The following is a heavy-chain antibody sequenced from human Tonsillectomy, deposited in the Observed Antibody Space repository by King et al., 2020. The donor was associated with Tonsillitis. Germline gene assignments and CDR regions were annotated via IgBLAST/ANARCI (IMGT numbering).Heavy chain of an antibody. Sequence: QLVQSGTEVKKPGASVRVSCEASGYTFTSYYIHWVRQAPGQGLEWMGLINPNDDSTTYAQKFQGRVTMTRDTSTSTVYMELSNLRSEDTAVYYCARPLFSGNYWDFGYWGQGILVTVSS. J-gene: IGHJ4*01. V-gene: IGHV1-46*01. CDR1: GYTFTSYY. D-gene: IGHD1-26*01. CDR2: INPNDDST. CDR3: ARPLFSGNYWDFGY.